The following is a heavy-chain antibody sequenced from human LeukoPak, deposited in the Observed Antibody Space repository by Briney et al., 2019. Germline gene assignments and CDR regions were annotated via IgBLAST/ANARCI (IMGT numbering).Heavy chain of an antibody. CDR1: GDSITGYY. J-gene: IGHJ6*02. CDR3: ARDHYDYVWGMPGGMDV. D-gene: IGHD3-16*01. CDR2: IYTSGRT. Sequence: PSETLSLTCTVSGDSITGYYWTWIRQPAGKGLEWIGRIYTSGRTSYNPSLKSRVTLSVDTSKNQFSLKLTSVTAADTAVYYCARDHYDYVWGMPGGMDVWGQGTTVIASS. V-gene: IGHV4-4*07.